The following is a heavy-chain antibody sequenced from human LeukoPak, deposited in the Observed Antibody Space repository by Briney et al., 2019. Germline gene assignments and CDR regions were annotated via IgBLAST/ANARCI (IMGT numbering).Heavy chain of an antibody. CDR2: ISSSSSYI. J-gene: IGHJ2*01. V-gene: IGHV3-21*01. Sequence: GGSLRLSCAASGFTLSSYSMNWVRQAPGKGLEWVSCISSSSSYIYYADSVKGRFTISRDNAKNSLYVQMNSLRAEDTAVYFCARDGVAAGGYWYFDLWGRGTLVTVSS. D-gene: IGHD2-15*01. CDR3: ARDGVAAGGYWYFDL. CDR1: GFTLSSYS.